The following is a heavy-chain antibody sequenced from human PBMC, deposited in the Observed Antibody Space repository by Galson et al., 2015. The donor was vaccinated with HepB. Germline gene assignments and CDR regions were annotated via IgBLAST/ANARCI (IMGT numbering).Heavy chain of an antibody. CDR2: IYPGDSDT. CDR3: ARSFCGGDCYSAYYFDY. D-gene: IGHD2-21*01. Sequence: QSGAEVKKPGESLKISCKGSGYSFTTYWIGWVRQMPGKGLEWMGIIYPGDSDTRYSPSFQGQVTISADKSISTAYLQWSSLKASDTAVYFCARSFCGGDCYSAYYFDYWGQGTLVTVSS. CDR1: GYSFTTYW. J-gene: IGHJ4*02. V-gene: IGHV5-51*03.